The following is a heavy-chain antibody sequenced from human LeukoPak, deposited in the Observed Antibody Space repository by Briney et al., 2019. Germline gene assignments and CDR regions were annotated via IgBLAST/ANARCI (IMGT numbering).Heavy chain of an antibody. CDR3: AKSGYNRFDY. D-gene: IGHD5-24*01. Sequence: GGSLRLSCAASGFTFSTYEMNWVRQAPGKGLEWVSYISSSGSTIYYADSVKGRFTISRDNAKNSLYLQMNSLRAEDTAVYYCAKSGYNRFDYWGQGTLVTVSS. CDR2: ISSSGSTI. J-gene: IGHJ4*02. V-gene: IGHV3-48*03. CDR1: GFTFSTYE.